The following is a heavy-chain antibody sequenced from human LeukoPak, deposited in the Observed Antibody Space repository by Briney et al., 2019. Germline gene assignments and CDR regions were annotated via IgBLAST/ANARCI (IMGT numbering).Heavy chain of an antibody. J-gene: IGHJ6*02. Sequence: SETLSLTCTVSGGSISSYYWSWIRQPPGEGLEWVGYIYYSGSTNYNPSLKSRVTISVDTSKNQFSLKLSSVTAADTAVYYCAMTDILTGYYGYYYGMDVWGQGTTVTVSS. CDR1: GGSISSYY. D-gene: IGHD3-9*01. CDR2: IYYSGST. V-gene: IGHV4-59*08. CDR3: AMTDILTGYYGYYYGMDV.